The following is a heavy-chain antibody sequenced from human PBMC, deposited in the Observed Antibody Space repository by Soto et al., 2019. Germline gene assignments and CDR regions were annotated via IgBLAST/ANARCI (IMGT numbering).Heavy chain of an antibody. CDR1: GYTFTSNS. CDR2: ISAYNGET. J-gene: IGHJ5*02. CDR3: ARVWGSYRAPSGGARFDP. Sequence: QVQLVQSGAELKKPGASVKVSCAASGYTFTSNSITWVRQAPGQGLEWMGWISAYNGETSYAEKFQGRLTMTTDTSTSTAYMELRSLRSEDTAVYYCARVWGSYRAPSGGARFDPWSQGTLVTVSS. V-gene: IGHV1-18*04. D-gene: IGHD3-16*02.